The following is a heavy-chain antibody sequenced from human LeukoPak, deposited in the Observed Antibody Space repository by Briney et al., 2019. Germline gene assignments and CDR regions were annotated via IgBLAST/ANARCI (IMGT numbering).Heavy chain of an antibody. CDR1: GFTFSYYG. Sequence: GGSLRLSCAASGFTFSYYGMHWVRQAPGKGLEWVAFIRFDGNEKYYTDSVKGRFTISKDTSRNTLYLQMNSLRVEDTAVYYCAKDLMRDRWFGESWGQGTLVTVSS. D-gene: IGHD3-10*01. V-gene: IGHV3-30*02. CDR2: IRFDGNEK. CDR3: AKDLMRDRWFGES. J-gene: IGHJ5*02.